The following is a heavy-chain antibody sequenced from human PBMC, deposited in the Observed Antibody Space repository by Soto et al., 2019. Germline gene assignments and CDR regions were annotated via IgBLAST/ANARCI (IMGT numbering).Heavy chain of an antibody. D-gene: IGHD6-6*01. J-gene: IGHJ6*02. CDR1: GFTFSSYE. V-gene: IGHV3-48*03. CDR2: ISSSGSTI. Sequence: EVQLVESGGGLVQPGGSLRLSYAASGFTFSSYEMNWVRQAPGKGLEWVSYISSSGSTIYYADSVKGRFTISRDNAKNSLYLQMNSLRAEDTAVYYCARDRHDSSSSTYYYYGMDVWGQGTTVTVSS. CDR3: ARDRHDSSSSTYYYYGMDV.